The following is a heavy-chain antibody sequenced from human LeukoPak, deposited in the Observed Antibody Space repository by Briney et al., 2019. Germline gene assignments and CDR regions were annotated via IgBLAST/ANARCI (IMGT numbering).Heavy chain of an antibody. J-gene: IGHJ3*02. CDR2: IYYSGST. V-gene: IGHV4-59*08. Sequence: KPSETLSLTCTVSGGSISSYYWSWIRQPPGKGLEWIGYIYYSGSTNYNPSLKSRVTISVDTSKNQFSLKLSSVTAADTAVHYCARSRFGELLYRSDAFDIWGQGTMVTVSS. CDR3: ARSRFGELLYRSDAFDI. CDR1: GGSISSYY. D-gene: IGHD3-10*01.